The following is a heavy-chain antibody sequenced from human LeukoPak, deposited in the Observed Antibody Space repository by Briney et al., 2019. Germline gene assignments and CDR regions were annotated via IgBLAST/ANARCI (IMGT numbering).Heavy chain of an antibody. CDR3: ATDRGWRTSGYYLYYFEY. Sequence: GRSLRLSCAASGFIFTNYFMSWVRQAPGKGLEWVASIKHDGSEKYYVDSVRGRFTISRDNTKNSLYLQMSSLRAEDTAVYYCATDRGWRTSGYYLYYFEYWGQGTLVTFSS. CDR1: GFIFTNYF. D-gene: IGHD3-3*01. J-gene: IGHJ4*02. CDR2: IKHDGSEK. V-gene: IGHV3-7*01.